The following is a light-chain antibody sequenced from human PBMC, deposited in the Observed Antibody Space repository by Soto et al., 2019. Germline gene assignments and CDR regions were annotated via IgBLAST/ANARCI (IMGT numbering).Light chain of an antibody. CDR2: GNK. J-gene: IGLJ1*01. Sequence: QLVLTQPPSVSGAPGQRVTISCTGSTSDIGAGYDVHWYQQLPGTAPKLLIYGNKNRPSGVPDRFSGSKSGTSASLAITGLQAEDEADYYCQSYDSSLSALFVFGTGTKLTVL. V-gene: IGLV1-40*01. CDR1: TSDIGAGYD. CDR3: QSYDSSLSALFV.